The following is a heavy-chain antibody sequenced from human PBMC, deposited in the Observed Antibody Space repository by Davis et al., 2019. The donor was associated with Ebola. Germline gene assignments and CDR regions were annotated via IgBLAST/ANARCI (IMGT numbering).Heavy chain of an antibody. CDR1: GGSISSYY. CDR3: ASSAVVTPRRRYYYYYMDV. J-gene: IGHJ6*03. D-gene: IGHD4-23*01. V-gene: IGHV4-59*08. CDR2: IYYSGST. Sequence: PSETLSLTCTVSGGSISSYYWSWIRQPPGKGLEWNGYIYYSGSTNYNLSLKSRVTISVDTSKNQFSLKLRSVTAADTAVYYCASSAVVTPRRRYYYYYMDVWGKGTTVTVSS.